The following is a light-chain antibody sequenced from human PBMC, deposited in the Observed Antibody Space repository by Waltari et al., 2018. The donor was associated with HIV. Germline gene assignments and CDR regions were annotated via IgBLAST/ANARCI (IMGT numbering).Light chain of an antibody. CDR1: SLTFYY. V-gene: IGLV3-19*01. Sequence: SSELTPGPAVSVALGPTVRITCHGHSLTFYYASWYQQKPGQAPVLVIYGRNNRPSGIPARFSGSRSGNTASLTITGAQAEDEADYYCNSRDRSGYLHVLFGGGTKLTVL. J-gene: IGLJ2*01. CDR2: GRN. CDR3: NSRDRSGYLHVL.